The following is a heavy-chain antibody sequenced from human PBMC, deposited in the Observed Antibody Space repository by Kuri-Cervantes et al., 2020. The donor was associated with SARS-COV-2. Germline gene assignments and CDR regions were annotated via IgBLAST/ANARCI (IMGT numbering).Heavy chain of an antibody. CDR2: INSDGSST. CDR3: ASPRGEYELLPFDY. J-gene: IGHJ4*02. Sequence: GESLKISCASSGFTFSSYWMHWDRQAPGKGLVWGSRINSDGSSTSSADSVKGRFTISRDNAKNTLYLQMNSLRAEDTAVYYCASPRGEYELLPFDYWGQGTLVTVSS. CDR1: GFTFSSYW. D-gene: IGHD2-2*01. V-gene: IGHV3-74*01.